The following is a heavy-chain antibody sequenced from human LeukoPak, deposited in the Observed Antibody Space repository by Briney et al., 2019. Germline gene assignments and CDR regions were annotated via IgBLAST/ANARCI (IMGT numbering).Heavy chain of an antibody. D-gene: IGHD3-22*01. CDR2: IIPILGIA. J-gene: IGHJ4*02. V-gene: IGHV1-69*04. CDR3: ARDESGSDYYDSSGYLDY. Sequence: SVKVSCKASGGTFSSYAISWVRQAPGQGLEWMGRIIPILGIANYAQKFQGRVTITADKSTSTAYMELSSLRSEDTAVYYCARDESGSDYYDSSGYLDYWGQGTLVTVSS. CDR1: GGTFSSYA.